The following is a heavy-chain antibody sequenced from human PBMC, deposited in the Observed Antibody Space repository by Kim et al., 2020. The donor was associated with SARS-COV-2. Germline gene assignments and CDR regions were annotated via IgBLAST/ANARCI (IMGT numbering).Heavy chain of an antibody. D-gene: IGHD6-13*01. V-gene: IGHV4-4*07. CDR2: IYTSWST. CDR3: ATSRSSRPYDAFDI. CDR1: GGSISSYY. Sequence: SETLSLTCTVSGGSISSYYWSWIRQPAGKGLEWIGRIYTSWSTNYNPSLKSRVTMSADTSKNQFSLKLSSVTAADTAVYYCATSRSSRPYDAFDIWGQGTMVTVSS. J-gene: IGHJ3*02.